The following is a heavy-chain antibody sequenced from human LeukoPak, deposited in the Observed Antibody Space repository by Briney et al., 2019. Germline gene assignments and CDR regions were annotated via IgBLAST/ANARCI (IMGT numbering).Heavy chain of an antibody. CDR1: GYTLTELS. J-gene: IGHJ5*02. V-gene: IGHV1-24*01. Sequence: ASVKLSCKVSGYTLTELSMHWVRQAPGKGLEWMGGFDPEDGETIYAQKFQGRVTMTEDTSTDTAYMELSSLRSEDTAVYYCATGYCSGGSCYSGWFDPWGQGTLVTVSS. CDR2: FDPEDGET. D-gene: IGHD2-15*01. CDR3: ATGYCSGGSCYSGWFDP.